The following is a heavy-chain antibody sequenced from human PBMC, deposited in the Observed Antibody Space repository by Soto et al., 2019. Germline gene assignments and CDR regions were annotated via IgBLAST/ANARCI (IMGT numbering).Heavy chain of an antibody. J-gene: IGHJ5*02. CDR2: FDPEDGET. CDR1: GHTLPELS. D-gene: IGHD4-4*01. Sequence: QVQLVQSGAEVKKPGASVRVSCKVSGHTLPELSMHWVRQAPGKGLEWMGGFDPEDGETIYAQKFQDRVTLTEDTSPDTAYMELSSLRSEDTPVYYCTPSTTVPHTGHNWFDPWGQGTLVLVSS. CDR3: TPSTTVPHTGHNWFDP. V-gene: IGHV1-24*01.